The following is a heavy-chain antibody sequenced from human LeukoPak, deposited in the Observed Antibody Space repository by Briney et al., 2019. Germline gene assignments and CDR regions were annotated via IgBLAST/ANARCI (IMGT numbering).Heavy chain of an antibody. Sequence: GGSLRLSCEASGFTFSGYDMSWVRQAPGKGLEWVSAISGSGGSTYYADSVKGRFTISRDNSKNTLYLHMNSLRAEDTAVYYCAKNLRYYDSSGYYYFDFWGQGTRVTVAS. J-gene: IGHJ4*02. CDR2: ISGSGGST. CDR1: GFTFSGYD. D-gene: IGHD3-22*01. CDR3: AKNLRYYDSSGYYYFDF. V-gene: IGHV3-23*01.